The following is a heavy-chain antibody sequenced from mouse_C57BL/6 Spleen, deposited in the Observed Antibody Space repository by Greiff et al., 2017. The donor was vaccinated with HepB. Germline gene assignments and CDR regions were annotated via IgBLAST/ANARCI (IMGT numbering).Heavy chain of an antibody. CDR2: IWSDGST. CDR1: GFSLTSYG. V-gene: IGHV2-6*03. J-gene: IGHJ4*01. D-gene: IGHD2-1*01. CDR3: ARLGNYGDYYAMDY. Sequence: VKLVESGPGLVAPSQSLSITCTVSGFSLTSYGVHWVRQPPGKGLEWLVVIWSDGSTTYNSALKSRLSISKDNSKSQVFLKMNSLQTDDTAMYYCARLGNYGDYYAMDYWGQGTSVTVSS.